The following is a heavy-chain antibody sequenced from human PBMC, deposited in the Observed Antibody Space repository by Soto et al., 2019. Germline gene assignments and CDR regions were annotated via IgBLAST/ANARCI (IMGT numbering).Heavy chain of an antibody. Sequence: SETLSLTCTVSGGSISSYYWSWIRQPPGKGLEWIGYIYYSGSTNYNPSLKSRVTISVDTSKNQFSLKLSSVTAADTAVYYCARTTASTAYYYYMDVWGKGNTVTVSS. J-gene: IGHJ6*03. CDR2: IYYSGST. V-gene: IGHV4-59*01. D-gene: IGHD5-18*01. CDR1: GGSISSYY. CDR3: ARTTASTAYYYYMDV.